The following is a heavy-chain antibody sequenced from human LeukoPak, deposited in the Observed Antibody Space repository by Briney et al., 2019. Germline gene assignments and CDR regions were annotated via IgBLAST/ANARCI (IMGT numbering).Heavy chain of an antibody. CDR2: ISGSGGST. J-gene: IGHJ4*02. V-gene: IGHV3-23*01. Sequence: GGSLRLSCAASGFTFSSYAMSWVRQAPGKGLEWVSAISGSGGSTYYADSVKGRFTISRDNSKNTLYLQMNSLRAEDTAVYYCARGGGITMIVYWGQGTLVTVSS. CDR1: GFTFSSYA. D-gene: IGHD3-22*01. CDR3: ARGGGITMIVY.